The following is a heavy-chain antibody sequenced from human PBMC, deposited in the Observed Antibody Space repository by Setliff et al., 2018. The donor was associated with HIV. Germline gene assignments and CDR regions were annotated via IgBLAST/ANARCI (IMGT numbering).Heavy chain of an antibody. D-gene: IGHD3-10*01. CDR2: LNPSGDST. J-gene: IGHJ4*02. Sequence: GPSVKVSCKASGYTFTSYYVHWVRQAPGQGLEWMGILNPSGDSTAYAQKFQGRVTMTRDTSTSTVYMELSSLKSDDTAVYYCARGRYHGFGSYGDSWGQGTLVTVSS. CDR1: GYTFTSYY. V-gene: IGHV1-46*01. CDR3: ARGRYHGFGSYGDS.